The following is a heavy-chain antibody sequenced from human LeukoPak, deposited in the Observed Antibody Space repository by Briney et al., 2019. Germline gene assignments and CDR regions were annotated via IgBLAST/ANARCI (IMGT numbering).Heavy chain of an antibody. CDR3: VKGVLRFLEWLSYFDY. CDR1: GFTFSSYA. D-gene: IGHD3-3*01. J-gene: IGHJ4*02. V-gene: IGHV3-23*01. Sequence: PGGSLRLSCAASGFTFSSYAMSWVRQAPGKGLEWVSAISGSGGSTYYADSVKGRFTISRDNSKNTLYLQMNSLRAEDTAVYYCVKGVLRFLEWLSYFDYWGQGTLVTVSS. CDR2: ISGSGGST.